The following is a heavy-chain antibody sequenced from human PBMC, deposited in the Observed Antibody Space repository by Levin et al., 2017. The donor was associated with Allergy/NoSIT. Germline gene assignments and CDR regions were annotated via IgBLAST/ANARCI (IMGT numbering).Heavy chain of an antibody. D-gene: IGHD2-15*01. J-gene: IGHJ3*02. Sequence: ASVKVSCKASGYTFTSYYMHWVRQAPGQGLEWMGIINPSGGSTSYAQKFQGRVTMTRDTSTSTVYMELSSLRSEDTAVYYCARDHCSGGSCYSAFDIWGQGTMVTVSS. CDR1: GYTFTSYY. V-gene: IGHV1-46*01. CDR3: ARDHCSGGSCYSAFDI. CDR2: INPSGGST.